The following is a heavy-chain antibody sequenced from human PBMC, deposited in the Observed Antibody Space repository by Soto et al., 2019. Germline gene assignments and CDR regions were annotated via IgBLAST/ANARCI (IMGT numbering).Heavy chain of an antibody. CDR3: ARQFSDFWSGYFDY. CDR1: GGSISSYY. D-gene: IGHD3-3*01. CDR2: IYYSGST. Sequence: SETLSLTCTVSGGSISSYYWCWIRQPPGKGLEWIGYIYYSGSTNYNPSLKSRVTISVDTSKNQFSLKLSSVTAADTAVYYCARQFSDFWSGYFDYWGQGTLVTVS. V-gene: IGHV4-59*08. J-gene: IGHJ4*02.